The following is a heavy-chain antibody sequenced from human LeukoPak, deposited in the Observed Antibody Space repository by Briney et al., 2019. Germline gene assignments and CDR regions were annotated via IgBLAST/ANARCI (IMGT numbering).Heavy chain of an antibody. CDR1: GLTFSSHW. CDR3: ARGGGLDV. J-gene: IGHJ6*02. CDR2: ITNDGSST. D-gene: IGHD3-16*01. V-gene: IGHV3-74*01. Sequence: PXXXLRLSCAASGLTFSSHWMHWVRQAPGKGLVWVSRITNDGSSTTYADSVKGRFTISRDNAKNSLYLQMSNLRAEDTAVYFCARGGGLDVWGQGATVTVSS.